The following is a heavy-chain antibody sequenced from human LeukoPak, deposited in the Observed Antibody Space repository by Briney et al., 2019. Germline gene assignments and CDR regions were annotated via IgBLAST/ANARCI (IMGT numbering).Heavy chain of an antibody. CDR3: ARAAFGYYGSGSYYKSGFDY. J-gene: IGHJ4*02. CDR2: INTSGST. Sequence: SETLSLTCTVSGGAISSGSYYWSWTRQPAGKGLEWIGRINTSGSTNYNPSLKSRVTISVDMSKNQFSLKLSSVTAADTAVYYCARAAFGYYGSGSYYKSGFDYWGQGTLVTVSS. V-gene: IGHV4-61*02. CDR1: GGAISSGSYY. D-gene: IGHD3-10*01.